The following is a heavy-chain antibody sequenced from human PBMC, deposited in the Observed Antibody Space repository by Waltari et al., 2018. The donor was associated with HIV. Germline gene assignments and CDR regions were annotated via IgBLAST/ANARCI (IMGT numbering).Heavy chain of an antibody. CDR3: ASAFGVVEGAPTFFDH. V-gene: IGHV3-23*05. D-gene: IGHD3-3*01. CDR2: ISSSGDSV. J-gene: IGHJ4*02. Sequence: LLEFGGRLVPPGGSLKLSCETSGFSFANYVMTWVRQSPGKGPEWVSAISSSGDSVFYSESLKGRVSISRANSENTLFLQINNLRVEDTATYYCASAFGVVEGAPTFFDHWGRGTLVIVSS. CDR1: GFSFANYV.